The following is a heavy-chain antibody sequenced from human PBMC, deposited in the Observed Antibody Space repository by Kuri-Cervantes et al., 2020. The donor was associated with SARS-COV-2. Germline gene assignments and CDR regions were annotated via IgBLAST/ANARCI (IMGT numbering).Heavy chain of an antibody. CDR1: GFTFSDHY. CDR3: AREGKGQEIGAFDI. Sequence: GESLKISCEASGFTFSDHYMDWVRQAPGKGLEWVGRTRNKANSYTTEYAASVKGRFTISRDDSKNSLYLQMNSLKTEDTAVYYCAREGKGQEIGAFDIWGQGTMVTVSS. D-gene: IGHD5-24*01. J-gene: IGHJ3*02. V-gene: IGHV3-72*01. CDR2: TRNKANSYTT.